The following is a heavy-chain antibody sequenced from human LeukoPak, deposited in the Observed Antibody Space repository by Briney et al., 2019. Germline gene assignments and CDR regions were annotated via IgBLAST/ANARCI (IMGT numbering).Heavy chain of an antibody. D-gene: IGHD3-22*01. CDR2: INPSGGST. CDR3: ARGYYDMRGFDP. Sequence: ASVKVSCKASGYTFTSYQIHWVRQAPGQGLEWMGMINPSGGSTSYAQKFQGRVTMTRDTSTSTVYMELSSLRSEDTAVYYCARGYYDMRGFDPWGQGTLVTVSS. J-gene: IGHJ5*02. CDR1: GYTFTSYQ. V-gene: IGHV1-46*01.